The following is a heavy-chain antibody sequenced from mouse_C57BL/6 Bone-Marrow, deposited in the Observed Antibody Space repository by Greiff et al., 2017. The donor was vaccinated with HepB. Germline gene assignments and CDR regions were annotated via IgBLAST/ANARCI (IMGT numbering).Heavy chain of an antibody. Sequence: EVMLVESGGDLVKPGGSLKLSCAASGFTFRSYGMSWVRQTPDKRLEWVATISSGGSYTYYPDTVKGRFTISRDNAKNTLYLQRSRLKSEDTAMYYCARGRTVGVGDYWGQGTTLTVSS. CDR2: ISSGGSYT. V-gene: IGHV5-6*01. J-gene: IGHJ2*01. D-gene: IGHD1-1*01. CDR3: ARGRTVGVGDY. CDR1: GFTFRSYG.